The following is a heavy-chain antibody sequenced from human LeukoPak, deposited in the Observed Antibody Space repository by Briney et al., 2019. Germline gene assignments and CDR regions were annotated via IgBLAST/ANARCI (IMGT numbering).Heavy chain of an antibody. V-gene: IGHV4-34*01. D-gene: IGHD1-26*01. CDR1: GGSFSGYY. J-gene: IGHJ4*02. Sequence: SSETLSLTCAVYGGSFSGYYWSWIRQPPGKGLEWIGEINHSGSTKYNPSLKSRVTISVDTSTNKFSLKLSSVTAADTAVYYWARLYSGSYSHYVDYWGQGTLVTVSS. CDR2: INHSGST. CDR3: ARLYSGSYSHYVDY.